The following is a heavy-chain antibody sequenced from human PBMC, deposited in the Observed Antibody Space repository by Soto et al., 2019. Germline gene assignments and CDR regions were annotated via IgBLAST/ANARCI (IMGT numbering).Heavy chain of an antibody. J-gene: IGHJ6*02. CDR1: YCTIVDGYG. CDR3: ARDIQNSSGWYYYYYYYGMDV. Sequence: FVMQSLTCTVSYCTIVDGYGWRWIRQTPGKGLEWIGSIYHSGSTYYNPSLKSRVTISVDTSKNQFSLKLSSVTAADTAVYYCARDIQNSSGWYYYYYYYGMDVWGQGTTVTVSS. D-gene: IGHD6-19*01. V-gene: IGHV4-38-2*02. CDR2: IYHSGST.